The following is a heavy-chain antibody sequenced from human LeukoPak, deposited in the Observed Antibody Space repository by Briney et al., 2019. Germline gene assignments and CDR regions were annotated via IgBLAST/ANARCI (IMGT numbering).Heavy chain of an antibody. CDR1: GFTFSSYG. D-gene: IGHD6-13*01. J-gene: IGHJ6*02. V-gene: IGHV3-30*03. CDR2: ISYDGSNK. Sequence: GGSLRLSCAASGFTFSSYGMHWVRQAPGKRLEWVAVISYDGSNKYYADSVKGRFTISRDNSKNTLYLQMNSLRAEDTAVYYCAREDLGAAAVYYYYYGMDVWGQGTTVTVSS. CDR3: AREDLGAAAVYYYYYGMDV.